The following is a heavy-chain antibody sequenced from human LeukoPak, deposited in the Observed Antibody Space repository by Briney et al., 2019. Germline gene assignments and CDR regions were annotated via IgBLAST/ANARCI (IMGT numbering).Heavy chain of an antibody. D-gene: IGHD3-3*01. Sequence: GGSLRLSCVASGFSFNNYRMTWVRQAPGKGLEWVANIKQDGSEKQYVDSVKGRFTISRDNAKNSLYLQMNSLRAEDTAVYYCARGVVYPAWSGPHWSDYWGQGALVTVSS. CDR1: GFSFNNYR. CDR3: ARGVVYPAWSGPHWSDY. J-gene: IGHJ4*02. V-gene: IGHV3-7*01. CDR2: IKQDGSEK.